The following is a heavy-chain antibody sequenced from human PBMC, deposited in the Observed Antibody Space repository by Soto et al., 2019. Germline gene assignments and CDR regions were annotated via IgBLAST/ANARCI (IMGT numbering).Heavy chain of an antibody. CDR3: ARGRYGDY. J-gene: IGHJ4*02. Sequence: QVHLVQSGAEVKKSGASVKVSCKGSGYDFTTYGITWVRQAPGQGLEWMAWISAHNGNTDYAQKVQGRVTVTRDTSTSTAYMELRSLRSDDPAVYYCARGRYGDYGGQGALVTVSS. V-gene: IGHV1-18*01. CDR1: GYDFTTYG. CDR2: ISAHNGNT. D-gene: IGHD1-1*01.